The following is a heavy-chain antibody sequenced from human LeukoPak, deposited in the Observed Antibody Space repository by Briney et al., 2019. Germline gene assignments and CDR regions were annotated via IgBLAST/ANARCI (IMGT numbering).Heavy chain of an antibody. CDR1: GYTFSGYH. D-gene: IGHD5-18*01. J-gene: IGHJ4*02. CDR3: AGEATGGYSYGRPFDY. V-gene: IGHV1-2*02. CDR2: INPNSGGT. Sequence: ASVKVSCKAYGYTFSGYHLHWVRQAPGQGLEWMGWINPNSGGTNYAQKFQGRVTMTRDTSISTAYMELSRLRSEDTAVYYCAGEATGGYSYGRPFDYWGQGTLVTVSS.